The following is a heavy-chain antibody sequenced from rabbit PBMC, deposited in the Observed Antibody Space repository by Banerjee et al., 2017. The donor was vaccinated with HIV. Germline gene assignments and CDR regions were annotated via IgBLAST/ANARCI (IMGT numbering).Heavy chain of an antibody. D-gene: IGHD6-1*01. CDR2: IYAGKGST. CDR1: GFDFSSYY. CDR3: ARAPYYTYGYAGYAYAEDL. J-gene: IGHJ6*01. Sequence: QLEETGGGLVQAGGSLTLSCKASGFDFSSYYMSWVRQAPGKGLEWIGIIYAGKGSTDYASWVNGRFTISSDNAQNTVDLQMNSLTAADTATYFCARAPYYTYGYAGYAYAEDLWGPGTLSPS. V-gene: IGHV1S7*01.